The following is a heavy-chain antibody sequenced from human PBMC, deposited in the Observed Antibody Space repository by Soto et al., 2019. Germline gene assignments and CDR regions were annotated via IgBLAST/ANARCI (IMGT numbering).Heavy chain of an antibody. D-gene: IGHD6-13*01. CDR3: AKGGPSSQWFDP. J-gene: IGHJ5*02. V-gene: IGHV4-39*07. CDR2: IYYSGST. Sequence: SETLSLTCTVSGGSISSSSYYWGWIRQPPGKGLEWIGSIYYSGSTNYNPSLRSRVTISVDTSRNQFSLKMTSLTAADTAVYYCAKGGPSSQWFDPWGLGTLVTVSS. CDR1: GGSISSSSYY.